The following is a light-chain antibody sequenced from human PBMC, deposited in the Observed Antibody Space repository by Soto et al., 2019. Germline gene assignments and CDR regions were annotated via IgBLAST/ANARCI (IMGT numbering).Light chain of an antibody. CDR1: QSVNSNS. Sequence: EIVLTQSPGTLSLSPGERATLSCRASQSVNSNSLAWYRQKPGQAPRLLIYAASSRVSGIRDRYSGSGSGTDFTLTISRLEPEDSAVFYCQPYGASPLTFGQGTRVEIK. V-gene: IGKV3-20*01. CDR2: AAS. J-gene: IGKJ1*01. CDR3: QPYGASPLT.